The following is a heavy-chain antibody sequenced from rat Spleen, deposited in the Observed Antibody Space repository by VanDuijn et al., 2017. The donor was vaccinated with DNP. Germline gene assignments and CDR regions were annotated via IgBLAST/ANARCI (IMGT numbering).Heavy chain of an antibody. J-gene: IGHJ2*01. D-gene: IGHD3-3*01. CDR2: INTDGGRT. Sequence: EVQLVETGGGLVQPGRSLKLSCVASGFTFSSFWMYWIRQAPGKGLEWVASINTDGGRTYYPDSVKGRFTISRDNAENTVYLQMNSLRSEDTATYYCAKDFSAPFDYWGQGVTVTVSS. CDR1: GFTFSSFW. CDR3: AKDFSAPFDY. V-gene: IGHV5-58*01.